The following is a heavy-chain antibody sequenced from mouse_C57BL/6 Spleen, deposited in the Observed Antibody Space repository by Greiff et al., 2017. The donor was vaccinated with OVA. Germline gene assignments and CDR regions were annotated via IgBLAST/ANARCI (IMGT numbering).Heavy chain of an antibody. CDR3: ARQIPKYYGSSYGYFDV. V-gene: IGHV5-9*01. CDR2: ISGGGGNT. D-gene: IGHD1-1*01. J-gene: IGHJ1*03. Sequence: EVQLVESGGGLVKPGGSLKLSCAASGFTFSSYTMSWVRQTPGKRLEWVATISGGGGNTYYPDSVKGRFTISRDNAKNTLYLQMSSLRSEDTALYYCARQIPKYYGSSYGYFDVWGTGTTVTVSS. CDR1: GFTFSSYT.